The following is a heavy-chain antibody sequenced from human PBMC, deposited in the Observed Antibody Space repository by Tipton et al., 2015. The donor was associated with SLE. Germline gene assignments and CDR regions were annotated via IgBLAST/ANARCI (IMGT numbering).Heavy chain of an antibody. CDR1: GTSFTSHW. D-gene: IGHD3-9*01. CDR3: ARPRIDWLRDAFDL. CDR2: IYPDDSDT. Sequence: VQLVQSGAEVKKPGESLKISCKGSGTSFTSHWLAWVRHMPGKGLGYMGIIYPDDSDTRYSPSFEGQVTISADKSSSTAYLQWSSLKASDTAIYYCARPRIDWLRDAFDLWGQGTMVTVSS. V-gene: IGHV5-51*03. J-gene: IGHJ3*01.